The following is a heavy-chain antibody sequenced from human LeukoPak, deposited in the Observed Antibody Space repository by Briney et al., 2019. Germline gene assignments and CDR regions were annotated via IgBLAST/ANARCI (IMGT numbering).Heavy chain of an antibody. CDR2: INPTGGRT. V-gene: IGHV1-46*01. D-gene: IGHD3-22*01. CDR3: ARGPRDSYYYFDY. Sequence: ASVKVSCKASGYTFTNYYMHWVRQAPGQRLEWMGMINPTGGRTGYAQNFQGRVTMTRDMSTSTVYMELSSLRSEDTAVYYCARGPRDSYYYFDYWGQGTLVTVSS. CDR1: GYTFTNYY. J-gene: IGHJ4*02.